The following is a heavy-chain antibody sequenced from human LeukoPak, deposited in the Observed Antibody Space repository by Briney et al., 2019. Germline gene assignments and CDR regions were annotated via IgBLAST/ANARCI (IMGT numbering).Heavy chain of an antibody. Sequence: GGSLRLSCAASGFTFTNYGMHWVRQAPGKGLEWVAVIWYDGSIKYYADSVKGRFTISRDNSKNTLYLQMNSLRAEDTAVYYCARVFHPDYYGSGTPPHAFDIWGQGTMVTVSS. CDR2: IWYDGSIK. D-gene: IGHD3-10*01. CDR3: ARVFHPDYYGSGTPPHAFDI. V-gene: IGHV3-33*01. J-gene: IGHJ3*02. CDR1: GFTFTNYG.